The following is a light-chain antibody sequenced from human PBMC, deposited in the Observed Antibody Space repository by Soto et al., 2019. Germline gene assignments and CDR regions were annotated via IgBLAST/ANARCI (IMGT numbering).Light chain of an antibody. CDR1: QSVSSY. CDR2: DAS. CDR3: QHRRNWPPGLT. J-gene: IGKJ4*01. Sequence: EIVLTQSPATLSLSPGERATLSCRASQSVSSYLAWYQQKPGQAPRLLIYDASNRATGIPARFSGSGSGTDFTLTISSLGPEDFAVYYCQHRRNWPPGLTFGGGTKVEIK. V-gene: IGKV3-11*01.